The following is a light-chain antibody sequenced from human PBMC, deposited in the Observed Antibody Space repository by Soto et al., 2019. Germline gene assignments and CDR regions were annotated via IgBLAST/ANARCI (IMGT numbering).Light chain of an antibody. Sequence: DFVMTQSPDSLAVSLGERATINCKSSQSVLYSSNNKNYLAWYQQKPGQPPKLLIYWASTRGSGVPDRFSGSGSGTDFTLTISSLQAEDVAVYYCQQYNNWPPTWTFGQGTKVEI. CDR1: QSVLYSSNNKNY. V-gene: IGKV4-1*01. J-gene: IGKJ1*01. CDR3: QQYNNWPPTWT. CDR2: WAS.